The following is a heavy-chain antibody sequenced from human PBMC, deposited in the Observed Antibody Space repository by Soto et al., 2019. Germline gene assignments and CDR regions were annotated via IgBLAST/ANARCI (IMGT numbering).Heavy chain of an antibody. CDR1: GGTFGSYA. D-gene: IGHD1-26*01. J-gene: IGHJ3*02. V-gene: IGHV1-69*13. CDR2: IIPIFGTA. Sequence: SVKVSCKASGGTFGSYAISWVRQAPGQGLEWMGGIIPIFGTANYAQKFQGRVTITADESTSTAYMELSSLRSEDTAVYYCARDGVVGAPGAFDIWGQGTMVTVSS. CDR3: ARDGVVGAPGAFDI.